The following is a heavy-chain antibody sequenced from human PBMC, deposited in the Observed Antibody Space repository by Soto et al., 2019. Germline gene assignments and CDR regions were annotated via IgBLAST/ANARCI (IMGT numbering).Heavy chain of an antibody. CDR3: ARVGCSSTSCYIGFDY. V-gene: IGHV3-30-3*01. J-gene: IGHJ4*02. D-gene: IGHD2-2*02. CDR1: GFTFSSYA. CDR2: ISYDGSNK. Sequence: RLSCAASGFTFSSYAMHWVRQAPGKGLEWVAVISYDGSNKYYADSVKGRFTISRDNSKNTLYLQMNSLRAEDTAVYYCARVGCSSTSCYIGFDYWGQGTLVTVSS.